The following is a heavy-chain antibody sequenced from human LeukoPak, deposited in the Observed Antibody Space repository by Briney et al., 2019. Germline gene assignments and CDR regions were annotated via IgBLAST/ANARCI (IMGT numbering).Heavy chain of an antibody. CDR3: ARAGYSSSWYEYYFDY. J-gene: IGHJ4*02. D-gene: IGHD6-13*01. CDR1: GYTFTSYY. V-gene: IGHV1-46*01. CDR2: INPSGGST. Sequence: ASVKVSCKASGYTFTSYYMHWVRQAPGQGLEWMGIINPSGGSTSYAQKFQGRVTMTRDTSTSTVYMEPSSLRSEDTAVYYCARAGYSSSWYEYYFDYWGQGTLVTVSS.